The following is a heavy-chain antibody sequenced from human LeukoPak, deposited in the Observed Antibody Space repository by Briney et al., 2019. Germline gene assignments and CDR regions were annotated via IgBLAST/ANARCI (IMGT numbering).Heavy chain of an antibody. CDR2: IFKDGSI. Sequence: GGSLRLSCAASGFSVSSNYMTWVRQAPGKGLEWVCSIFKDGSIHCADSVKGRIIVSRDNSKNTLYLQMNRLTVEDTGVYFCARGVPAWSFDYWGQGTLVTVSS. J-gene: IGHJ4*02. CDR1: GFSVSSNY. V-gene: IGHV3-66*01. D-gene: IGHD2-15*01. CDR3: ARGVPAWSFDY.